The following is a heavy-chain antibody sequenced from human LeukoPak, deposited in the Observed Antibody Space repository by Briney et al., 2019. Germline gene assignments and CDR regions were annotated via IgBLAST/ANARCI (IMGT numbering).Heavy chain of an antibody. CDR2: ISYDGSNK. D-gene: IGHD1-26*01. CDR3: AKVSAGMGDVDY. CDR1: GFTFSSYG. Sequence: PRRSLRLSCAASGFTFSSYGMHWVRQAPGKGLEWVAVISYDGSNKYYADSVKGRFTISRDNSKNTLYLQMNSLRVEDTAVYYCAKVSAGMGDVDYWGQGTLVTVSS. J-gene: IGHJ4*02. V-gene: IGHV3-30*18.